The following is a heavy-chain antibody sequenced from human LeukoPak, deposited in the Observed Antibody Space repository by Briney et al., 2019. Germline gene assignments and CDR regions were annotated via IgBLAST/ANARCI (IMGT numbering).Heavy chain of an antibody. V-gene: IGHV3-9*01. D-gene: IGHD3-3*01. CDR1: GFIFDDHG. CDR2: NSWSSGII. CDR3: AKDTGSPADAITMEDNAFDI. J-gene: IGHJ3*02. Sequence: GGSLRLSCAASGFIFDDHGMHWVRQAPGKGLEWVSGNSWSSGIIGYADSVKGRFTISRDNAKNSLDLQMESLRAEDTAVYYCAKDTGSPADAITMEDNAFDIWGQGTMVTVSS.